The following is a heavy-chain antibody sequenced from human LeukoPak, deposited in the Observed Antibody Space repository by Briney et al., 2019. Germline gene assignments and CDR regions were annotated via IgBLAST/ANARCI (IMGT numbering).Heavy chain of an antibody. CDR1: GFTFSSYW. Sequence: GGSLRLSCAASGFTFSSYWMNWARQAPGKGLEWVASINHNGNVNYYVDSVKGRFTISRDNAKNSLYLQMNSLRAEDTAIYYCTRVGYIDEGVDYWGQGTLVTVSS. J-gene: IGHJ4*02. CDR3: TRVGYIDEGVDY. D-gene: IGHD5-24*01. V-gene: IGHV3-7*04. CDR2: INHNGNVN.